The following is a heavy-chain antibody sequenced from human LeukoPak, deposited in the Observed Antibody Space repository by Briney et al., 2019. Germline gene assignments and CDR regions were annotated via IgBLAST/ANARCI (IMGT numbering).Heavy chain of an antibody. CDR2: ISAYNGNT. CDR3: ARDRPSYCGGDCSSGY. J-gene: IGHJ4*02. V-gene: IGHV1-18*01. CDR1: GYTFTSYG. D-gene: IGHD2-21*02. Sequence: ASVKVSCKASGYTFTSYGTSWVRQAPGQGLEWMGWISAYNGNTNYAQNLQGRVTMTTDTSTSTSYMELRSLRSDDTAVYYCARDRPSYCGGDCSSGYWGQGTLVTVSS.